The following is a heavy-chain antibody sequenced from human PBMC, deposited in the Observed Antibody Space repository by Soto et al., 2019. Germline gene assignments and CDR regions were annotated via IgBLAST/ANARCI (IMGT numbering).Heavy chain of an antibody. V-gene: IGHV3-23*01. CDR1: GFTVSSNY. CDR3: AKDLVGSNADYYDY. Sequence: GGSLRLSCAASGFTVSSNYMSWVRQAPGRGMEWVAAISGSGSSTYYADSVKGRFTISRENSKNTLYLQMNSLRAEDAAVYYCAKDLVGSNADYYDYWGQGTLVTVSS. D-gene: IGHD2-15*01. J-gene: IGHJ4*02. CDR2: ISGSGSST.